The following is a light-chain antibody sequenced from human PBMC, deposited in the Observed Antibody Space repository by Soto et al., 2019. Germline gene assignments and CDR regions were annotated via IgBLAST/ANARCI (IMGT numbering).Light chain of an antibody. V-gene: IGKV3-15*01. CDR1: QSVSSN. CDR3: QQYNNWPPVT. CDR2: GAS. Sequence: EIVMTQSPATLSVSPGERATLSCRASQSVSSNLAWYQQKPGQAHRLLIYGASTRATGIPARFRGSGSGTEFTLTISSLQSEDCAVYYCQQYNNWPPVTFGQGTKVEIK. J-gene: IGKJ1*01.